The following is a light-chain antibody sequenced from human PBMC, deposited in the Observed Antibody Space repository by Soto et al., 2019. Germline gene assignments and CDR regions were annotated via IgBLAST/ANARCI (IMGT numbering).Light chain of an antibody. CDR3: QQRSYWPPYT. Sequence: EIVLTQSPGTLSLSPGERATLSCRASQSVTNSYLAWYQQRSGQAPRLLTYGASSRATGIPDRFSGSGSGTDFTLTISRLEPEDFAVYYCQQRSYWPPYTFGQGTKVDIK. CDR2: GAS. J-gene: IGKJ2*01. CDR1: QSVTNSY. V-gene: IGKV3D-20*02.